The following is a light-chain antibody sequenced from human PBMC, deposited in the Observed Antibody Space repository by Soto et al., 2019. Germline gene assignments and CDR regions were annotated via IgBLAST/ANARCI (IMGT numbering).Light chain of an antibody. CDR3: QQRSSWPIT. CDR2: DAS. Sequence: EIVLTQSPATLSLSQRERAPLSCRASQSVSSSYLAWHQQKPGQAPRLLIYDASNRATGIPARFSGSGSGTDFTLTISSLEPEDFAVYYCQQRSSWPITFGQGTRPEI. J-gene: IGKJ5*01. CDR1: QSVSSSY. V-gene: IGKV3-11*01.